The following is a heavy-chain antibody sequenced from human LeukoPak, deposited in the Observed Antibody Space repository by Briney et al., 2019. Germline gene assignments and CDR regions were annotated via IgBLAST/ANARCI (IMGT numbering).Heavy chain of an antibody. V-gene: IGHV3-33*06. CDR1: GFIFSSHA. CDR3: AKDRYSYGPNLFDY. J-gene: IGHJ4*02. D-gene: IGHD5-18*01. Sequence: PGGSLRLSCAASGFIFSSHAMHWVRQAPGKGLEWVAVVWFDGSKKYYADSVKGRFTISRDNSKNTLYLQMNSLRAEDTAVYYCAKDRYSYGPNLFDYWGQGTLVTASS. CDR2: VWFDGSKK.